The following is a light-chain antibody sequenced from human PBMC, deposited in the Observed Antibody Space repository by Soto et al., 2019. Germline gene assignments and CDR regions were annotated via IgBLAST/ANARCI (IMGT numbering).Light chain of an antibody. J-gene: IGLJ1*01. Sequence: QSALTQPPSASGSPGQSVAIACTGTSSDVGGYNYVSWYQQHPGKAPKLMIYEVNKRPSGFPDRFSGSKSGNTASLTVSGLQAEDESDYYSISYAGSSNVFGTGTMVTVL. V-gene: IGLV2-8*01. CDR3: ISYAGSSNV. CDR2: EVN. CDR1: SSDVGGYNY.